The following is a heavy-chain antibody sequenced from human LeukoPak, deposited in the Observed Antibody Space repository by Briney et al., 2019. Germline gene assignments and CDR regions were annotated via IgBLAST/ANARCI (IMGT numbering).Heavy chain of an antibody. CDR3: ARCSRSSTSCYSAFDI. Sequence: GGSLRLSCEASGFTFDDYGMSWVRQAAGKGLEGVSAITNWNGGNTSYGDSVRGRFTISRDNAKNSLYLQMNSLRAEDTALYYCARCSRSSTSCYSAFDIWGQGTEVTVSS. D-gene: IGHD2-2*02. V-gene: IGHV3-20*04. J-gene: IGHJ3*02. CDR1: GFTFDDYG. CDR2: ITNWNGGNT.